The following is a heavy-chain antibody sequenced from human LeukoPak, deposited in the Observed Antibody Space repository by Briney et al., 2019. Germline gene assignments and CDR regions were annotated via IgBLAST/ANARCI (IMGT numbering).Heavy chain of an antibody. CDR1: GFTFSGYA. V-gene: IGHV3-23*01. CDR3: AKDLNYGGNSPFDY. J-gene: IGHJ4*02. D-gene: IGHD4-23*01. Sequence: GGSLRLSCAASGFTFSGYAMSWVRQAPGKGLEWVSGVSDSGGSTYYADSLKGRFTISRDNSKNTLYLQMNSLRAEDTAVYYCAKDLNYGGNSPFDYWGQGTLVTVSS. CDR2: VSDSGGST.